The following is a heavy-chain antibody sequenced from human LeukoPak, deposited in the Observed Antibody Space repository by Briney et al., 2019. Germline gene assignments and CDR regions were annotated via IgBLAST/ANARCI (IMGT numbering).Heavy chain of an antibody. D-gene: IGHD3-10*01. V-gene: IGHV4-39*07. CDR2: IYYSGST. Sequence: PSETLSLTCTVSGGSISSSSYYWGWIRQPPGKGLEWIGSIYYSGSTYYNPSLKSRVTISVDTSKNQFSLKLSSVTAADTAVYYCARVGSGTMVRGVTIDYWGQGTLVTVSS. J-gene: IGHJ4*02. CDR1: GGSISSSSYY. CDR3: ARVGSGTMVRGVTIDY.